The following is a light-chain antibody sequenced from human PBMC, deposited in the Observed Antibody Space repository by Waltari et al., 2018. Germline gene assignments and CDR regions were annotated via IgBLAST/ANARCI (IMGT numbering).Light chain of an antibody. CDR1: QSVRIN. Sequence: EIVMTQSQATLSVSPGERATLSCRASQSVRINLAWYQQKPGQAPRLLIYGPSTRASGIPARFSGSGSGTEFTLTISSLQSEDFAVYYCQQYNDWPRTFGQGTKVEIK. J-gene: IGKJ1*01. V-gene: IGKV3-15*01. CDR3: QQYNDWPRT. CDR2: GPS.